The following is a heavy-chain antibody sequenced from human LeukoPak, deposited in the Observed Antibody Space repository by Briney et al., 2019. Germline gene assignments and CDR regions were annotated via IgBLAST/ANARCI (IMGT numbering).Heavy chain of an antibody. J-gene: IGHJ4*02. V-gene: IGHV3-30*04. D-gene: IGHD3-10*01. CDR2: ISYDGSNK. CDR1: GFTFSSYA. CDR3: ARDSYYYGSGSYLVSDY. Sequence: GSLRLSCAASGFTFSSYAMHWVRQAPGKGLEWVAVISYDGSNKYYADSVKGRFTISRDNSKNTLYLQMNSLRAEDTAVYYCARDSYYYGSGSYLVSDYWGQGTLVTVSS.